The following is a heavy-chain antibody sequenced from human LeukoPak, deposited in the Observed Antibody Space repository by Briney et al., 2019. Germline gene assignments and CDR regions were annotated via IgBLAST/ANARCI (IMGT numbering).Heavy chain of an antibody. Sequence: GGSLRRSCAASGFTFSDYYMSWIRQAPGKGLEWVSYISSSGSTIYYADSVKGRFTISRDNAKNSLYLQMNSLRAEDTAVYYCARVMRYYDSSGYYTWFDYWGQGTLVTVSS. J-gene: IGHJ4*02. V-gene: IGHV3-11*01. CDR3: ARVMRYYDSSGYYTWFDY. CDR1: GFTFSDYY. CDR2: ISSSGSTI. D-gene: IGHD3-22*01.